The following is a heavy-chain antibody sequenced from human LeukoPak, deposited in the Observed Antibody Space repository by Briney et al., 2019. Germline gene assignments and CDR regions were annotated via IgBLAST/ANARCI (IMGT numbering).Heavy chain of an antibody. D-gene: IGHD3-22*01. CDR2: ISAYNGNT. CDR1: GYTFTSYG. Sequence: GASVKVSCKASGYTFTSYGISWVRQAPGQGLEWMGWISAYNGNTNYAQKLQGRVTMTTDTSTSTAYMELRSLRSDDTAVYYCARDGTYYYDSSGYSVFDYWGQGTLVTVSS. V-gene: IGHV1-18*01. CDR3: ARDGTYYYDSSGYSVFDY. J-gene: IGHJ4*02.